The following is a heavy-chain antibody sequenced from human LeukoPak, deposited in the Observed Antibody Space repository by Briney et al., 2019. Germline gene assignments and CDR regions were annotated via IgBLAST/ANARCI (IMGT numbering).Heavy chain of an antibody. J-gene: IGHJ5*02. CDR3: ARRLGVVVVAATPRNWFDP. Sequence: SETLSLTCAVYGGSFSGYYWSWIRQPPGKGLEWIGEINHSGSTNYNPSLKSRVTISVDTSKNQFSLKLSSVTAADTAVYYCARRLGVVVVAATPRNWFDPWGQGTLVTVSS. CDR1: GGSFSGYY. V-gene: IGHV4-34*01. D-gene: IGHD2-15*01. CDR2: INHSGST.